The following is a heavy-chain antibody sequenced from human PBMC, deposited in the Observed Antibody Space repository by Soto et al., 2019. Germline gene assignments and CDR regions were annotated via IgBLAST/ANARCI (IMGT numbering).Heavy chain of an antibody. CDR3: ARGYDFWSGYFYPYGMDV. CDR2: ISYDGSNK. Sequence: QVQLVESGGGVVQPGRSLRLSCAASGFTFSSYAIHSVRQAPGKGLEWVAVISYDGSNKNYADSVKGRFTISRDNSKNTLYLQMNSLRAEDTAVYYCARGYDFWSGYFYPYGMDVWGQGTTVTVSS. D-gene: IGHD3-3*01. J-gene: IGHJ6*02. V-gene: IGHV3-30-3*01. CDR1: GFTFSSYA.